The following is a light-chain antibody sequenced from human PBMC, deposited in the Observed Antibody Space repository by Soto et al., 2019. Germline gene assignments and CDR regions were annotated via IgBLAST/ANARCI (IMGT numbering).Light chain of an antibody. J-gene: IGLJ1*01. CDR1: SGDVGAYNY. CDR3: CSYAGQYTFV. Sequence: QSVLTQRRSVSGSPGQSVTLSCAGTSGDVGAYNYVSWYQHPPGAAPKLIIYDVDKRPSGVPDRFSGSKCGNTASLTISGLRTEDEADYYCCSYAGQYTFVFGTGTKVTVL. CDR2: DVD. V-gene: IGLV2-11*01.